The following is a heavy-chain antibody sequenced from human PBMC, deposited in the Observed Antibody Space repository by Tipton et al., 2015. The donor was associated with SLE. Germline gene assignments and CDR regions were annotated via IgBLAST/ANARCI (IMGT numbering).Heavy chain of an antibody. J-gene: IGHJ4*02. Sequence: TLSLTCTVSGGSISSYYWSWIRQPPGKVLEWIGYIYTSGSTNYNPSLKSRVTISVDTSKNQFSLKLSSVTAADTAVYYCARGDSSTSFDYWGQGTLVTVSS. V-gene: IGHV4-4*09. CDR3: ARGDSSTSFDY. CDR1: GGSISSYY. CDR2: IYTSGST. D-gene: IGHD6-13*01.